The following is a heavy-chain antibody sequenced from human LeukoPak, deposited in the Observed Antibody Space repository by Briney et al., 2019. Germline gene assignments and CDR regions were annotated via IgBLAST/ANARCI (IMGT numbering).Heavy chain of an antibody. V-gene: IGHV4-39*07. CDR1: GGSISSNTYY. CDR3: ARTYRPIFGVVMDWFDP. J-gene: IGHJ5*02. Sequence: PSETLSLTCTVSGGSISSNTYYWGWIRQPPGKGLEWIGSISYSGSTHYNPSLKSRVTVSRDTSKNQFSLKLSSVTAANTAVYYCARTYRPIFGVVMDWFDPWGQGTLVTVSS. CDR2: ISYSGST. D-gene: IGHD3-3*01.